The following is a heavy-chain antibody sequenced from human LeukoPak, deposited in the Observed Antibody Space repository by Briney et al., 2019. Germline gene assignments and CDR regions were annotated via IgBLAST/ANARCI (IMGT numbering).Heavy chain of an antibody. CDR1: GFTFSTYW. J-gene: IGHJ4*02. Sequence: GGSLRLSCAASGFTFSTYWMSWVRQAPGKGLEWVANIKGDGSEKNYVGSVKGRFTISRDNAKNSLYLQMNSLRAVDTAVYYCAKDTPFGGNWGQGTLVTVSS. V-gene: IGHV3-7*01. CDR2: IKGDGSEK. D-gene: IGHD1-26*01. CDR3: AKDTPFGGN.